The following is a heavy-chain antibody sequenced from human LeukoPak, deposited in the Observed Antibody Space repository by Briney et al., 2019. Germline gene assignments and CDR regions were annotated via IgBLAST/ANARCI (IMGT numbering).Heavy chain of an antibody. CDR2: INHSGST. CDR1: GGSFSGYY. J-gene: IGHJ6*03. CDR3: ARDVRDGYNFYYYYYHYMDV. Sequence: SETLSLTCAVYGGSFSGYYWSWIRQPPGKGLEWIGEINHSGSTNYNPSLKSRVTISVDTSKNQFSLKLSSVTAADTAVYYCARDVRDGYNFYYYYYHYMDVWGKGTPVTVSS. D-gene: IGHD5-24*01. V-gene: IGHV4-34*01.